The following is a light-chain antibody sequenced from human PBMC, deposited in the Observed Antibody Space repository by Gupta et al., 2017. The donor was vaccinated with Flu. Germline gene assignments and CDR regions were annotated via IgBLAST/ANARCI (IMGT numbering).Light chain of an antibody. Sequence: DIVMTQSPDSLAVSLGERATINCKSSQSVLYSSNNENYLAWYQQNSGQPPKLLLYWASTRESGVPDRFSGSGSGTDFTLTISSLQAEDVAVYYCQQYYTTPYSFGQGTKLEIK. CDR1: QSVLYSSNNENY. V-gene: IGKV4-1*01. CDR3: QQYYTTPYS. CDR2: WAS. J-gene: IGKJ2*03.